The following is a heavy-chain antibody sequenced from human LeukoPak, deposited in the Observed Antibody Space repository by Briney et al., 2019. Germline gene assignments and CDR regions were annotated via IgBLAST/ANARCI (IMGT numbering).Heavy chain of an antibody. Sequence: VASVKVSCKASGYIFTDYYMHWVRQAPGQELGWMGRINPNSGGTNYAQKFQGRVTMTRDTSISTAYTELSSLRSEDTATYYCARVVAVAEYNWFDPWGQGTLVTVSS. D-gene: IGHD6-19*01. CDR1: GYIFTDYY. V-gene: IGHV1/OR15-1*01. CDR3: ARVVAVAEYNWFDP. CDR2: INPNSGGT. J-gene: IGHJ5*02.